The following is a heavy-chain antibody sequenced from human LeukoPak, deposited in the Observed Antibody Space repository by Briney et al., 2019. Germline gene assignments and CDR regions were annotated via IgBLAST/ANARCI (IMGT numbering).Heavy chain of an antibody. D-gene: IGHD4-17*01. CDR3: ARGVDGDYPHPNPLYYYYGMDV. J-gene: IGHJ6*02. Sequence: ASVKVSCKASGYTFTGYYMHWVRQAPGQGLEWMGGIIPIFGTANYAQKFQGRVTITADESTSTAYMELSSLRSEDTAVYYCARGVDGDYPHPNPLYYYYGMDVWGQGTTVTVSS. CDR1: GYTFTGYY. CDR2: IIPIFGTA. V-gene: IGHV1-69*13.